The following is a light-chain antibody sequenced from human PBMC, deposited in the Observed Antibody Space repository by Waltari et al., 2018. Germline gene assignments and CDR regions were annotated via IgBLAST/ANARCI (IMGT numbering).Light chain of an antibody. J-gene: IGLJ3*02. CDR1: SGDVGGLKL. CDR3: SSDTSSRSRV. V-gene: IGLV2-14*03. CDR2: DVS. Sequence: QSALTQPASVSGSPGQSLTISCTGPSGDVGGLKLVWWYQQYAGKAPKLIIFDVSNRPSGVSTRFSGSKSGNTASLTISGLQAEDEAYYVCSSDTSSRSRVFGGGTKVTV.